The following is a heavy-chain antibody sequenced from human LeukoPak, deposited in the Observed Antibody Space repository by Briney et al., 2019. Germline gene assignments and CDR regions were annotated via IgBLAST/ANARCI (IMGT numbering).Heavy chain of an antibody. Sequence: SETLSLTCTVSGGSISSYYWSWIRQPPGKGLEWIGYIYYSGSTNYNPSLKSRVTISVDTSKNQFSLKLSSVTAADTAVYYCARTPSSSWYNGYYYYYYMDVWGKGTTVTISS. D-gene: IGHD6-13*01. CDR1: GGSISSYY. CDR3: ARTPSSSWYNGYYYYYYMDV. CDR2: IYYSGST. J-gene: IGHJ6*03. V-gene: IGHV4-59*01.